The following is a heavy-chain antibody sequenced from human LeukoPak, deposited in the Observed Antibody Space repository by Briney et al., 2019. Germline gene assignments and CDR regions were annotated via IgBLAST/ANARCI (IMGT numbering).Heavy chain of an antibody. D-gene: IGHD6-13*01. CDR1: GFTFGSYA. CDR2: IFGSGGSA. Sequence: GGSLRLSCAASGFTFGSYALYWVRQAPGKGLEWVSGIFGSGGSAHCADSVKGRFTISRDNSKNTLYLQMNSLRAEDTAVYYCAKDLMSSSWYDIRYFQHWGQGTLVTVSS. V-gene: IGHV3-23*01. J-gene: IGHJ1*01. CDR3: AKDLMSSSWYDIRYFQH.